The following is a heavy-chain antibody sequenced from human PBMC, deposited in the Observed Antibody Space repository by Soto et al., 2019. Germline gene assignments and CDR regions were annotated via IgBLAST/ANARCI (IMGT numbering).Heavy chain of an antibody. Sequence: GGPLRLSCAASGFTFSSYAMSWVRQAPGKGLEWVSAISGSGGSTYYADSVKGRFTISRDNSKNTLYLQMNSLRAEDTAVYYCAKGSYYGSGSPYYFDYWGQGTLVTVSS. CDR1: GFTFSSYA. J-gene: IGHJ4*02. V-gene: IGHV3-23*01. D-gene: IGHD3-10*01. CDR2: ISGSGGST. CDR3: AKGSYYGSGSPYYFDY.